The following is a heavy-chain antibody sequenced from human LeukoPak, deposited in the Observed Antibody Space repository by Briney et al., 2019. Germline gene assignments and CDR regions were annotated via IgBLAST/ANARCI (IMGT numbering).Heavy chain of an antibody. CDR2: INTDGSTT. CDR1: GFTFSSFW. J-gene: IGHJ4*02. Sequence: GGSLRLSCVASGFTFSSFWMHWVRQAPGKGLVWVSRINTDGSTTSYADSVKGRFTISRDNAKNTLYLQMNSLRADDTAVYYCARGEMVQVYWGQGTLVTVSS. D-gene: IGHD5-24*01. CDR3: ARGEMVQVY. V-gene: IGHV3-74*01.